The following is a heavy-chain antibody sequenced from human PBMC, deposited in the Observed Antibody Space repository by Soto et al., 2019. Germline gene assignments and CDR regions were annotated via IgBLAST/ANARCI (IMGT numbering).Heavy chain of an antibody. CDR3: ARVGTSGSYYRWYFDL. V-gene: IGHV1-69*06. J-gene: IGHJ2*01. Sequence: QVQLVQSGAEVKKPGSSVKVSCKASGGTFSSYAISWVRQAPGQGLEWMGGIIPIFGTANYAQKFQGRVTITADTSTSTAYMELSSLRSEDTAVYYCARVGTSGSYYRWYFDLWCRGTLVTVSS. CDR1: GGTFSSYA. CDR2: IIPIFGTA. D-gene: IGHD1-26*01.